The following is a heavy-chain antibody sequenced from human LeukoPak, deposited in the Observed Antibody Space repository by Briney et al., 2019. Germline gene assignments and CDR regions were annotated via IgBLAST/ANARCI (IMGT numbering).Heavy chain of an antibody. J-gene: IGHJ4*02. V-gene: IGHV3-9*01. CDR2: ISWNSGSI. CDR1: GFTFDDYA. CDR3: ARDFDYGSGSYDY. D-gene: IGHD3-10*01. Sequence: PGGSLRLSCVASGFTFDDYAMHWVRQAPGKGLEWVSGISWNSGSIGYADSVKGRFTISRDNSKNILYLQMNSLRADDTAVYYCARDFDYGSGSYDYWGQGTLVTVSS.